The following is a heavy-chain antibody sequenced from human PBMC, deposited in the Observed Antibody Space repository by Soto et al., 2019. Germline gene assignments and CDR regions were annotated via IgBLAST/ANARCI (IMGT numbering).Heavy chain of an antibody. Sequence: ASVKGSCTASGYSFTDYHIHWVRQAPGQGLEWLGRINPKSGGTSTAQKFQGWVTMTTDTSISTASMELTRLTSDDTAIYYCARGDSTDCSNGVCSFFYHHEMDVWG. CDR1: GYSFTDYH. V-gene: IGHV1-2*04. CDR3: ARGDSTDCSNGVCSFFYHHEMDV. D-gene: IGHD2-8*01. J-gene: IGHJ6*02. CDR2: INPKSGGT.